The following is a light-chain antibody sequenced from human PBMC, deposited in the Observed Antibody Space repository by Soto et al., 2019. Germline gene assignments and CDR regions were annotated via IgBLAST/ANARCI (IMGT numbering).Light chain of an antibody. CDR3: QHRITYPQT. CDR2: AAS. CDR1: QGISTY. J-gene: IGKJ1*01. V-gene: IGKV1-9*01. Sequence: DIQLTQSPSFLSASVGDRVTMTCRASQGISTYLAWYQQKPGKAPKLLIYAASTLQSGVPSRFSGSGSGTEFALAISSLQHEDFATYYCQHRITYPQTFGQGTKVEIK.